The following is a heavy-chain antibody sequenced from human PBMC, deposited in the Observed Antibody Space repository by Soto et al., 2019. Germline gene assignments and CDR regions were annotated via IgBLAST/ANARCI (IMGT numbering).Heavy chain of an antibody. J-gene: IGHJ1*01. CDR3: ARDYHDSSGRRAEYFQH. D-gene: IGHD3-22*01. CDR1: GGSFSGYY. CDR2: INHSGST. V-gene: IGHV4-34*01. Sequence: SETLSLTCAVYGGSFSGYYWSWIRQPPGKGLEWIGEINHSGSTNYNPSLKSRVTISVDTSKNQFSLKLSSVTAADTAVYYCARDYHDSSGRRAEYFQHWGQGTLVTVSS.